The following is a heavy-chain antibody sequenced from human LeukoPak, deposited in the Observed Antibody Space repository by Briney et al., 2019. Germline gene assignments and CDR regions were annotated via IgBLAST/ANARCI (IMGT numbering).Heavy chain of an antibody. D-gene: IGHD3-16*01. CDR2: ISGSGATT. J-gene: IGHJ4*02. V-gene: IGHV3-23*01. Sequence: GGSLRLSCAASGFIFNSYAMSWVRQAPGKGLEWVSGISGSGATTYYADSVKGRFTISRDKSKNTLDLQMNSLSAEDTAVYYCAKVWGTSGPFDYWGQGTLVSVSS. CDR1: GFIFNSYA. CDR3: AKVWGTSGPFDY.